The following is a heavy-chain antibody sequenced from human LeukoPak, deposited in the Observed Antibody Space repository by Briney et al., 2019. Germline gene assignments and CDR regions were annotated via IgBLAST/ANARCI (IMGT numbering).Heavy chain of an antibody. Sequence: NPSETLCLTCAAYGGSFSGYYWSWIRQPPGKGLEWIGEINHSGSTNYNPSLKSRVTISVDTYKNKVSLKLSSVTAADTVLYYCASHLGGESLDYYILTGSLDYYYYGMDVWGQGTTVAVSS. V-gene: IGHV4-34*01. CDR2: INHSGST. D-gene: IGHD3-9*01. J-gene: IGHJ6*02. CDR1: GGSFSGYY. CDR3: ASHLGGESLDYYILTGSLDYYYYGMDV.